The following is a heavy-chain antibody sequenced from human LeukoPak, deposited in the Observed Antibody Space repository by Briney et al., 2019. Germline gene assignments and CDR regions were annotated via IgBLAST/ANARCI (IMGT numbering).Heavy chain of an antibody. J-gene: IGHJ1*01. D-gene: IGHD3/OR15-3a*01. CDR2: ISGSSSFI. CDR1: GFTFSGYT. Sequence: PGGSLRLSCAASGFTFSGYTMNWVRQAPGKGLEWVSSISGSSSFIYYADSVKGRFTISRDNAKNSVYLQMNSLSAEDTAVYYCARQGLYDSSDFWTFQHWGQGTLVTVSS. V-gene: IGHV3-21*01. CDR3: ARQGLYDSSDFWTFQH.